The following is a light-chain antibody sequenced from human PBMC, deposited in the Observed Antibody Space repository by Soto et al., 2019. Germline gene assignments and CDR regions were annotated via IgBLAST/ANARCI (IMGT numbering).Light chain of an antibody. J-gene: IGKJ1*01. V-gene: IGKV1-12*02. CDR1: QGISNW. Sequence: DIQLTQSPSSVSASVGDRVTVTCRASQGISNWLAWYQQKPGKAPKLLISAASSLQSGVPSRFSGSGSGTDVTLIISSLQPEDFATYYCQQVNSFPWTFGQGTKVEIK. CDR2: AAS. CDR3: QQVNSFPWT.